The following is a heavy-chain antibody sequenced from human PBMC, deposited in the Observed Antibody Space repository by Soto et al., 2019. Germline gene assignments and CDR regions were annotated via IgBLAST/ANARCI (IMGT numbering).Heavy chain of an antibody. Sequence: GWALRLSCTAAGFTFSSHAMSWVRQAPGKGLVWVSNINGSGSDAYYADSVKGRFTVSRDNSKNTLHLQMNILRAEDTAVKYCAICNTARSDKCLDYWGQGTLVTGSS. D-gene: IGHD6-6*01. V-gene: IGHV3-23*01. CDR3: AICNTARSDKCLDY. J-gene: IGHJ4*02. CDR1: GFTFSSHA. CDR2: INGSGSDA.